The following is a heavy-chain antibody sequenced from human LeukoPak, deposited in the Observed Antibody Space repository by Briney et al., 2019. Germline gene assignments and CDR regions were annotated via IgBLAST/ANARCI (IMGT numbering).Heavy chain of an antibody. CDR3: ARHVPFCSSTSCSIYYFDY. CDR1: GGSISSSNW. CDR2: IYYRGST. J-gene: IGHJ4*02. D-gene: IGHD2-2*01. V-gene: IGHV4-4*02. Sequence: SGTLSLTCAVSGGSISSSNWWSWVRQPPGKGLEWIGCIYYRGSTYYNPSLKSRVTISVDTSKNQFSLKLGSVTAADTAVYYCARHVPFCSSTSCSIYYFDYWGQGTLVTVSS.